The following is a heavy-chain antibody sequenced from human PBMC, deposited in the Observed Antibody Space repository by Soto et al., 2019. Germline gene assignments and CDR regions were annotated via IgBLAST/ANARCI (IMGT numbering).Heavy chain of an antibody. J-gene: IGHJ6*02. Sequence: SETLSLTCAVYGGSFSGYYWSWIRQPPGKGLEWIGEINHSGSTNYNPSLKSRVTISVDTSKNQFSLKLSSVTAADTAVYYCARGGYNYGYYYYGMDVWGQGTTVTVSS. CDR1: GGSFSGYY. CDR2: INHSGST. D-gene: IGHD5-18*01. CDR3: ARGGYNYGYYYYGMDV. V-gene: IGHV4-34*01.